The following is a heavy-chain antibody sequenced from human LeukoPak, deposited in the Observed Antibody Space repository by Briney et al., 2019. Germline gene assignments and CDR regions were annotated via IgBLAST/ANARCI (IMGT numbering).Heavy chain of an antibody. J-gene: IGHJ6*02. V-gene: IGHV3-7*01. Sequence: GGSLRLSCVASGFTFSSYWMSWVRQAPGKGLEWVANIKQDGSEKYYVDSVKGRFTISRDNAKNTLYLQMDSLRAEDTAVYYCARDVTYGVDVWGQGTTVAVSS. D-gene: IGHD2-21*02. CDR2: IKQDGSEK. CDR3: ARDVTYGVDV. CDR1: GFTFSSYW.